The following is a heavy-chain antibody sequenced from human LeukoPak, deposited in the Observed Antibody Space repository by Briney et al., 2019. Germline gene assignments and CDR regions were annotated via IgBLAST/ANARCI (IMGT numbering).Heavy chain of an antibody. D-gene: IGHD5-12*01. Sequence: PSETLSLTCAVYGGSFSGYYGSWIRQPPGKGLEWIGEINHSGSTNYNPSLKSRVTISVDTSKNQFSLKLSSVTAADTAVYYCARGRPVATRLKGYYFDYWGQGTLVTVSS. CDR2: INHSGST. CDR3: ARGRPVATRLKGYYFDY. J-gene: IGHJ4*02. V-gene: IGHV4-34*01. CDR1: GGSFSGYY.